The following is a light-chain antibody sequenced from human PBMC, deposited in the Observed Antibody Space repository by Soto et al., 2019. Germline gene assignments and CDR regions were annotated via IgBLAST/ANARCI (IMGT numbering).Light chain of an antibody. J-gene: IGLJ1*01. V-gene: IGLV2-18*01. CDR1: SXDVGGYNR. Sequence: QSVLAQPASVSGSPGQSITIYCTGTSXDVGGYNRVSWYQQPPGTAPKLIIYEARNRPSGVPDRFSGSKSGNTASLTISGLQAADEADYYCSLYTSENTYVFGTGTKVTVL. CDR3: SLYTSENTYV. CDR2: EAR.